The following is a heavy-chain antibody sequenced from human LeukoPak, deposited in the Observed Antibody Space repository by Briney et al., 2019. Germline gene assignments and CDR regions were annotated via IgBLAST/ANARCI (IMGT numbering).Heavy chain of an antibody. Sequence: SETLSLTCTVSGGSISNYYWSWIRQPPGKGLEWIGYIYYSGSTNYNPSLKSRVTISVDTSKNQFSLKLSSVTAADTAVYYCARAGSSWEFDYWGQGTLVTVSS. J-gene: IGHJ4*02. D-gene: IGHD6-13*01. CDR3: ARAGSSWEFDY. CDR1: GGSISNYY. V-gene: IGHV4-59*01. CDR2: IYYSGST.